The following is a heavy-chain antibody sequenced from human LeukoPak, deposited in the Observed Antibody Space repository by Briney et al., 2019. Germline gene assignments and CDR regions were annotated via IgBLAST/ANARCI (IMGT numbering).Heavy chain of an antibody. J-gene: IGHJ4*02. CDR1: GGTFSSYT. CDR2: ISAYNGNT. Sequence: GASVKVSCKASGGTFSSYTISWVRQAPGQGLEWMGWISAYNGNTNHAQKLQGRVTMTTDTSTSTAYMELRSLRSDDTAVYYCARDPIFTIAVARFFDYWGQGTLVTVSS. D-gene: IGHD6-19*01. V-gene: IGHV1-18*01. CDR3: ARDPIFTIAVARFFDY.